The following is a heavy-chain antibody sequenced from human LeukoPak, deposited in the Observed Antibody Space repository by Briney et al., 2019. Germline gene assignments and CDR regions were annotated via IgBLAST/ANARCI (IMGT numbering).Heavy chain of an antibody. J-gene: IGHJ4*02. V-gene: IGHV1-2*02. CDR1: GYTFTGYY. CDR2: INPNSGGT. Sequence: GASVKVSCKASGYTFTGYYMHWVRQAPGQELEWMGWINPNSGGTNYAQRFQGRVTMTRDTSISTAYMELSRLRSDDTAVYYCARVGYYGGTPPFDYWGQGTLVTVSS. D-gene: IGHD4-23*01. CDR3: ARVGYYGGTPPFDY.